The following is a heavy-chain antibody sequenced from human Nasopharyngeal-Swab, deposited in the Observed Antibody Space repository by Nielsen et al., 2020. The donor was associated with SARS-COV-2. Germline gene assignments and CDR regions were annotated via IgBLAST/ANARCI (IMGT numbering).Heavy chain of an antibody. J-gene: IGHJ6*03. CDR2: IWYDGSNK. CDR3: ARDRCSSTSCYYYYYMDV. Sequence: GGSLRLSCAASGFTFSSYGMHWVRQAPGKGLEWVAVIWYDGSNKYYADSVKGRFTISRDNSKNTLYLQMNSLRAEDTAVYYCARDRCSSTSCYYYYYMDVWGKGTTVTV. CDR1: GFTFSSYG. V-gene: IGHV3-33*01. D-gene: IGHD2-2*01.